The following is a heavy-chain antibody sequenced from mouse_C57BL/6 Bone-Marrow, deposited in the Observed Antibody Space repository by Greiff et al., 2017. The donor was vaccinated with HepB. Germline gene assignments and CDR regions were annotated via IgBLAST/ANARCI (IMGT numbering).Heavy chain of an antibody. Sequence: EVQLQESGGGLVQPGGSLKLSCAASGFTFSDYYMYWVRQTPEKRLEWVAYISNGGGSTYYPDTVKGRFTISRDNAKNTLYLQMSRLKSEDTAMYYCARHPPLDYWGQGTSVTVSS. CDR3: ARHPPLDY. CDR1: GFTFSDYY. V-gene: IGHV5-12*01. CDR2: ISNGGGST. J-gene: IGHJ4*01.